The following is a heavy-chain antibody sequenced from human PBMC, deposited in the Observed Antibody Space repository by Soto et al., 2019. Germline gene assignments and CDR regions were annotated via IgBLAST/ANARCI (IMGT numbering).Heavy chain of an antibody. V-gene: IGHV3-30*18. D-gene: IGHD6-19*01. CDR2: ISYDGNNK. CDR1: GLTFSSFG. CDR3: AKDRYSSGANYFDY. J-gene: IGHJ4*02. Sequence: QVLLMESGGGVVHPGRSLRLSCAASGLTFSSFGMHWVRQAPGKGLEWVAVISYDGNNKYYSDSVKGRFTISRDNSKNTLYLQLNGLKPEYTAVYYCAKDRYSSGANYFDYWGQGTLVTVSS.